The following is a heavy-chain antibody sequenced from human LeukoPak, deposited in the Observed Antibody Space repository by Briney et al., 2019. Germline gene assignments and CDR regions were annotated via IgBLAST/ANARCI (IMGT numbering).Heavy chain of an antibody. J-gene: IGHJ3*02. CDR3: ARVWYSSTYAFDI. CDR2: INPNSGGT. V-gene: IGHV1-2*02. CDR1: GYTFTGYY. Sequence: ASVKVSCKASGYTFTGYYMHWVRQAPGQGLEWMGWINPNSGGTNYAQKFQGRVTMTRDTSISTAYMELSRLRSDDTAVYYCARVWYSSTYAFDIWGQGTMVTVSS. D-gene: IGHD6-13*01.